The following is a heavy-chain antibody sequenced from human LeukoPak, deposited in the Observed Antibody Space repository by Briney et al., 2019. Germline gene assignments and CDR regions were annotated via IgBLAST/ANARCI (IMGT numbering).Heavy chain of an antibody. D-gene: IGHD2-2*01. J-gene: IGHJ6*03. CDR2: IYTNGGT. CDR1: GGSITSYY. Sequence: SETLSLTCTVSGGSITSYYWNWIRQPAGKGFEWIGLIYTNGGTKYNPSFMGRVTMSIDTSKNHFSLELNSVTAADSAKYYCARGGPMPYYSYMDVWGKGTTVTVSS. CDR3: ARGGPMPYYSYMDV. V-gene: IGHV4-4*07.